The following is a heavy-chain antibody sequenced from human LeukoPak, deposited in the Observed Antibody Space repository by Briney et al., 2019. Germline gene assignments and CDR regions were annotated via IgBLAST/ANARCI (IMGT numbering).Heavy chain of an antibody. V-gene: IGHV3-15*01. CDR2: IKSKTDGGTT. CDR3: TTQLLWFGELSY. J-gene: IGHJ4*02. Sequence: GGSLRLSCAASGFTFSSAWMSWVRQAPGKGLEWVGRIKSKTDGGTTDYAAPVKGRFTISRDDSKNTLYLQMNSLKSEDTAVYYCTTQLLWFGELSYWGQGTLVTVSS. CDR1: GFTFSSAW. D-gene: IGHD3-10*01.